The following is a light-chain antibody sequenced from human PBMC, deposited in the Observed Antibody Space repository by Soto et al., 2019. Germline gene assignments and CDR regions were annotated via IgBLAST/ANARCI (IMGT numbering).Light chain of an antibody. J-gene: IGKJ1*01. Sequence: DIQMTQSPSSLSASAGDRVSITCRASQSISSSLNWYQQKPGKAPKLLIYAASSVQSAVASRFSGSGSGTDFTLTISSLQAEDFATYCWQESNSTPWTFGQGTRVEIK. V-gene: IGKV1-39*01. CDR2: AAS. CDR3: QESNSTPWT. CDR1: QSISSS.